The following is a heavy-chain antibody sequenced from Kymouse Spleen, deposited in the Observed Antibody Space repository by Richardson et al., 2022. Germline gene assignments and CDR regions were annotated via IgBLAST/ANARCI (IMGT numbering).Heavy chain of an antibody. CDR2: IKSKTDGGTT. J-gene: IGHJ6*02. CDR1: GFTFSNAW. Sequence: EVQLVESGGGLVKPGGSLRLSCAASGFTFSNAWMSWVRQAPGKGLEWVGRIKSKTDGGTTDYAAPVKGRFTISRDDSKNTLYLQMNSLKTEDTAVYYCTTDQGTGTTSYYYYGMDVWGQGTTVTVSS. D-gene: IGHD1-7*01. CDR3: TTDQGTGTTSYYYYGMDV. V-gene: IGHV3-15*01.